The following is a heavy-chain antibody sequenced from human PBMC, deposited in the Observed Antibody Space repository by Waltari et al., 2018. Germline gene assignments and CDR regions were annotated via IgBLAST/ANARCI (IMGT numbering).Heavy chain of an antibody. D-gene: IGHD2-15*01. CDR2: IQPNGIEK. J-gene: IGHJ3*02. Sequence: EVQLVESGGDLVQPGGSLRLSCAASDFTFNTYWMNWVRQAPGKGLERVANIQPNGIEKYYVDSVKGRFSISRDNAKKSLYLQMDSLRADDTGFYYCTRGGFCSGGRCDSAAFDIWGQGTMVTVSS. CDR3: TRGGFCSGGRCDSAAFDI. CDR1: DFTFNTYW. V-gene: IGHV3-7*01.